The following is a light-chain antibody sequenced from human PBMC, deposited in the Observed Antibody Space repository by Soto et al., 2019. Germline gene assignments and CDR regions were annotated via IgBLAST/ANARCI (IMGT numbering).Light chain of an antibody. V-gene: IGKV1-5*01. J-gene: IGKJ1*01. Sequence: DIKMTQSPSTLSASVGDRVTITCRASQSISSWLARYQQKPGKAPKLLIYDASSLESGVPSRFSGSGSGTEFTLTISSLQPDDFATYYCQQYNSYSGTFGQGTKVDVK. CDR1: QSISSW. CDR3: QQYNSYSGT. CDR2: DAS.